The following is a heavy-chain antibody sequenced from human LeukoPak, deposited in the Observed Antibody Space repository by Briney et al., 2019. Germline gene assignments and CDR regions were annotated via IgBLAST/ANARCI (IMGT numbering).Heavy chain of an antibody. J-gene: IGHJ4*02. D-gene: IGHD3-22*01. CDR3: ARTLAARHTSGYIAY. CDR1: GFTFSSYW. Sequence: AGGSLRLSCAAAGFTFSSYWMSWVRQAPGKGPEWVANIKEDGSEKYYVDSVKGRFTISTDNGKNSLYLQMNSLRAEDTAVYYCARTLAARHTSGYIAYWGQGTLVTVSS. V-gene: IGHV3-7*01. CDR2: IKEDGSEK.